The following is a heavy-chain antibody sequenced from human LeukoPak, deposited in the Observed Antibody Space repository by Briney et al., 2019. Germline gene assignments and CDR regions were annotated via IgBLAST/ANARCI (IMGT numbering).Heavy chain of an antibody. CDR3: ARLCKGHWFDP. D-gene: IGHD2/OR15-2a*01. CDR1: GYYFTSYW. J-gene: IGHJ5*02. V-gene: IGHV5-51*01. CDR2: IYPGDSDT. Sequence: GESLKISCKGSGYYFTSYWIGWVRQMPGKGLEWMGIIYPGDSDTRYSPSFQGQVTISVDKSISTAYLHWSSLKASDTAIYYCARLCKGHWFDPWGQGTLVTVSS.